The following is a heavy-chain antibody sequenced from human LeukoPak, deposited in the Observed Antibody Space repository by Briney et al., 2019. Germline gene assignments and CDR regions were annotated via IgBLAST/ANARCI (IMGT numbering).Heavy chain of an antibody. CDR1: GFIFNTYG. Sequence: GGSLRLSCAASGFIFNTYGMHWVRQAPGKGLEWVAYIPYDGSNEYYADSVKGRFTISRDNSKNTLYLQMHGLRAEDTAVYYCAKDSSRWALDYWGQGTLVTVSS. CDR2: IPYDGSNE. J-gene: IGHJ4*02. V-gene: IGHV3-30*02. CDR3: AKDSSRWALDY. D-gene: IGHD6-13*01.